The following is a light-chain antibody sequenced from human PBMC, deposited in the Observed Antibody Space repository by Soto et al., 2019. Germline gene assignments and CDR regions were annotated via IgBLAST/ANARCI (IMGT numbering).Light chain of an antibody. V-gene: IGLV1-44*01. CDR2: TNH. CDR1: ASNLGGNP. CDR3: AAWDDSLNAVV. J-gene: IGLJ2*01. Sequence: QSVLTQPPSVSGTPGQKVSISYSGSASNLGGNPVNWYQHLPGAAPKLLIYTNHQRPSGVPDRFSGSKSGTSASLAISGLRSEDEADFYCAAWDDSLNAVVFGGGTQLTVL.